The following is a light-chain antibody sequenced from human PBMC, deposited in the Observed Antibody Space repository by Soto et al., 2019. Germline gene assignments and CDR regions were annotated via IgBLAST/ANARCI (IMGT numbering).Light chain of an antibody. Sequence: ESVLKPSPAHLSLSRGEGATLSGRASQSVSSFLAWYQQKPGQAPRLLIYDASNRATGIPARFSGSGSGTDFTLTISSLEPEDFAVYYCQQHTNWPLTFGGGTKVDIK. V-gene: IGKV3-11*01. CDR1: QSVSSF. J-gene: IGKJ4*01. CDR3: QQHTNWPLT. CDR2: DAS.